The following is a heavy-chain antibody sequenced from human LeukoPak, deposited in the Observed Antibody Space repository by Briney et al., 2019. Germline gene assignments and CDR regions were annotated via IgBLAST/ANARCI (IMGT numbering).Heavy chain of an antibody. CDR3: ARGRRRDSSGYYYFFDY. CDR1: GFTFSSYW. CDR2: IKQDGSEK. J-gene: IGHJ4*02. V-gene: IGHV3-7*03. D-gene: IGHD3-22*01. Sequence: PGGSLRLSCAASGFTFSSYWMSWVRQAPGKGLEWVANIKQDGSEKYYVDSVKGRFTISRDNAKNSLYLQMNSLRAEDTAVYYCARGRRRDSSGYYYFFDYWGQGTLVTVSS.